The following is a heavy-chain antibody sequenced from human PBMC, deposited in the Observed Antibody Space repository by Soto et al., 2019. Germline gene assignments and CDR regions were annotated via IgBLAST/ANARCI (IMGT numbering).Heavy chain of an antibody. CDR1: GGTFSSYA. J-gene: IGHJ6*02. Sequence: QVQLVQSGAEVKKPGSSVKVSCKASGGTFSSYAISWLRQAPGQGLDWMGGIIPIVGTANYAQKFQGRVTVTAEESTSTAYMELSSLRSEDTAVYYCATDIVVVVAATRLRPGYYYYGMDVWGQGTTVTVSS. D-gene: IGHD2-15*01. CDR2: IIPIVGTA. CDR3: ATDIVVVVAATRLRPGYYYYGMDV. V-gene: IGHV1-69*01.